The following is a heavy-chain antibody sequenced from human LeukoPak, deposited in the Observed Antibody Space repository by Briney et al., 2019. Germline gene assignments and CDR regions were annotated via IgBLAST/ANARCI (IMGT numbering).Heavy chain of an antibody. CDR2: IYSGGST. CDR1: GFIVSNNY. V-gene: IGHV3-53*04. D-gene: IGHD3-16*01. J-gene: IGHJ4*02. CDR3: ARVRGQYFFDY. Sequence: GGSLRLSCAASGFIVSNNYMSWVRQAPGKGLEWVSVIYSGGSTFYADSVEGRFTISRHNSKNTVYLQMNSLRAEDTAVYYRARVRGQYFFDYWGQGILVTVSS.